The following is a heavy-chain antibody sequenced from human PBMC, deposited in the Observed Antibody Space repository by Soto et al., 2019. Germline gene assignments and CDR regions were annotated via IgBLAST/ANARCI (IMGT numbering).Heavy chain of an antibody. D-gene: IGHD4-17*01. CDR3: ASDKSTVPTDAFDL. V-gene: IGHV1-18*01. CDR1: GYTFTSSG. J-gene: IGHJ3*01. Sequence: ASVKLSCKASGYTFTSSGISWVRQAPGQGLEWMGWISAYNGNTNYAQKLQGRVTMTTDTSTSTAYMELRSLRSDDTAVYYCASDKSTVPTDAFDLWGQGTMVTVSS. CDR2: ISAYNGNT.